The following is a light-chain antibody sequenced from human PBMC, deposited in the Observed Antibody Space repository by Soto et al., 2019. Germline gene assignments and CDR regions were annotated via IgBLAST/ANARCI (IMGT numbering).Light chain of an antibody. Sequence: EIVLTQSPGTVYLSPGERVTLSCRASQSVSSSYLAWYQQKPGQAPRLLIYGASSRATGIPDRFSGSGSGTDFTLTISRLEPEDFAVYYCQQYGSPITFGQGARLEI. J-gene: IGKJ5*01. CDR2: GAS. CDR3: QQYGSPIT. CDR1: QSVSSSY. V-gene: IGKV3-20*01.